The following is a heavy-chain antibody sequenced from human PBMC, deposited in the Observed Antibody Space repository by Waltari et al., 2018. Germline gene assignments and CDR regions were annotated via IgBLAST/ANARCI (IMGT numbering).Heavy chain of an antibody. CDR2: IGYDGSKK. J-gene: IGHJ6*02. D-gene: IGHD1-26*01. Sequence: QAKLVESGGGVVQSGRSLKLSCEASGFSFTNYGMHWVRQAPGKGLEWVAIIGYDGSKKYYADSVKGRFDISRDNSRNTLYLQMDSLRAEDTAVYFCARDQYGESFYYAMNVWGQGTAVTVSS. CDR3: ARDQYGESFYYAMNV. V-gene: IGHV3-33*01. CDR1: GFSFTNYG.